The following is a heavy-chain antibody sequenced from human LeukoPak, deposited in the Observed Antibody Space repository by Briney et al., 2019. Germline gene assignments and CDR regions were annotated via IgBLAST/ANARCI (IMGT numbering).Heavy chain of an antibody. J-gene: IGHJ4*02. D-gene: IGHD3-16*01. CDR3: AKEIGATLPFDY. V-gene: IGHV3-30-3*01. Sequence: TGGSLRLSCAASGFTFSSYAMHWVRQAPGKGLEWVAVISYDGSNKYYADSVKGRFTISRDSSKNTLYMQMNSLRVEDTALYYCAKEIGATLPFDYWGQGTLVTVSS. CDR2: ISYDGSNK. CDR1: GFTFSSYA.